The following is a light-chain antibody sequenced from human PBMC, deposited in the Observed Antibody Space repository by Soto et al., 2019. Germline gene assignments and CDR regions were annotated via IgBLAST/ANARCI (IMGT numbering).Light chain of an antibody. CDR1: SSNIGSNY. V-gene: IGLV1-47*02. J-gene: IGLJ3*02. CDR3: ATWDDSLSGWV. CDR2: STN. Sequence: QSVLTQPPSASGTPGQRVTISCSGSSSNIGSNYVYWYRQLPGTAPKLLIYSTNQRPSGVPDRFSGSKSGTSASLAISGLRSEDEADYYCATWDDSLSGWVFGGGTKLTVL.